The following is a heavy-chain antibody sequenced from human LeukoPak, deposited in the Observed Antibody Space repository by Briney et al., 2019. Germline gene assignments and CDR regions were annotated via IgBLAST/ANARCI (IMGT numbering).Heavy chain of an antibody. CDR3: ARDPFSGSYGSYYCYYMDV. CDR1: GYTFTSYG. Sequence: ASVKVSCKASGYTFTSYGISWVRQAPGQGIEWMGWISAYNGNTNYAQKLQGRVTMTTDTSTSTAYMELRSLRSDDTAVYYCARDPFSGSYGSYYCYYMDVWGKGTTVTVSS. J-gene: IGHJ6*03. CDR2: ISAYNGNT. D-gene: IGHD3-10*01. V-gene: IGHV1-18*01.